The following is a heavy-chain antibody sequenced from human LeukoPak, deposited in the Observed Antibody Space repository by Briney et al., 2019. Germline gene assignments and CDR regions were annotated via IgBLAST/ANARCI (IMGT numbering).Heavy chain of an antibody. V-gene: IGHV3-48*03. CDR3: ARDRPVPYDSSGNAFDI. J-gene: IGHJ3*02. CDR2: IIICGSTI. D-gene: IGHD3-22*01. Sequence: GGSLRLSCAAAGVTFSSYEMNWVRQAPGKGREWVSYIIICGSTIYYADSVKGRFTISRDNANNSLYLQMNSLRAEDTAVYYCARDRPVPYDSSGNAFDIWGQGTMVTVSS. CDR1: GVTFSSYE.